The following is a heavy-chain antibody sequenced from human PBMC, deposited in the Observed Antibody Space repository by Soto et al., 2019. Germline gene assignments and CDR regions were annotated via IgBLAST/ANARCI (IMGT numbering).Heavy chain of an antibody. CDR2: ISAYNGNT. Sequence: ASVKVSCKASGYTFTSYGISWVRQAPGQGLEWMGWISAYNGNTNYAQKLQGRVTMTTDTSTSTAYMELRSLRSDDTAVYYCARGYCSGGSCYSWDWFDPWGQGTLVTVSS. CDR3: ARGYCSGGSCYSWDWFDP. V-gene: IGHV1-18*01. D-gene: IGHD2-15*01. CDR1: GYTFTSYG. J-gene: IGHJ5*02.